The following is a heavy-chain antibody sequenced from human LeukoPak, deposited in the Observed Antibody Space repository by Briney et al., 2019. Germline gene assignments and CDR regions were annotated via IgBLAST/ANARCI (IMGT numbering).Heavy chain of an antibody. V-gene: IGHV3-30-3*02. D-gene: IGHD2-2*02. CDR1: GFTFSSYA. J-gene: IGHJ4*02. Sequence: GGSLRLSCAASGFTFSSYAMHWVRQAPGKGLERVAVISYDGSNKYYADSVKGRFTISRDNSKNTLYLQMNSLRAEDTAVYYCAKSPGRLVPAAIWGQGTLVTVSS. CDR3: AKSPGRLVPAAI. CDR2: ISYDGSNK.